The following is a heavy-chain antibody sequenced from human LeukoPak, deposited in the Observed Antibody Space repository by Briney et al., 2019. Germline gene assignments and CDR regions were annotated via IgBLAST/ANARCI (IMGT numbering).Heavy chain of an antibody. CDR3: AKVPRTYDSSGYFDY. Sequence: PGGSLRHSCAASGFTFSSYGMSWVRQAPGKGLEWVSAISGSGGSTYYADSVKGRFTISRDNSKNTLYLQMNSLRAEDTAVYYCAKVPRTYDSSGYFDYWGQGTLVTVSS. J-gene: IGHJ4*02. D-gene: IGHD3-22*01. CDR2: ISGSGGST. V-gene: IGHV3-23*01. CDR1: GFTFSSYG.